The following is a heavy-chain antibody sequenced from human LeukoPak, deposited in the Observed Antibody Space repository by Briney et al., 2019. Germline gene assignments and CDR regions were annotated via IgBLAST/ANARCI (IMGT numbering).Heavy chain of an antibody. CDR1: GFTFSLYW. CDR3: ARDVGSY. D-gene: IGHD1-26*01. J-gene: IGHJ4*02. CDR2: LFHSGTT. Sequence: PRGSLRLSCAASGFTFSLYWMTWVRQSPGKGLEWIGSLFHSGTTYYNPSLKSRVTISVDTSKNQFSLKLSSVTAADTAVYYCARDVGSYWGQGTLVTVSS. V-gene: IGHV4-38-2*02.